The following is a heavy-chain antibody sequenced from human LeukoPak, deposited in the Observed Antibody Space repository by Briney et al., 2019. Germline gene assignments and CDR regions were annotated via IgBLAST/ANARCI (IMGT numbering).Heavy chain of an antibody. D-gene: IGHD3-22*01. J-gene: IGHJ4*02. CDR3: ARGGPSYDSSGYYY. CDR1: GGSLSSYY. Sequence: PSETLSLTCTVSGGSLSSYYWSWVRQPPGKGLEGIGDIYYSGSTNYNPSVTSRVTISVDTSKNQFSLKLSSVTAADTAVYYCARGGPSYDSSGYYYRGQGTLGTVSA. V-gene: IGHV4-59*01. CDR2: IYYSGST.